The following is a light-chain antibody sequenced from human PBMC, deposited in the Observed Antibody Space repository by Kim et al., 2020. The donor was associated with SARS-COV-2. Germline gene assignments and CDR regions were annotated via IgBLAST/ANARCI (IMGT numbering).Light chain of an antibody. V-gene: IGKV3-20*01. CDR1: QSVSSSY. CDR3: QQYGRT. CDR2: GTS. Sequence: LSLSPGERATLTCRASQSVSSSYLAWYQQRPGQSPRLLISGTSSRATGIPDRFSGSGSGTDFTLTISRLGPEDFAVYYCQQYGRTFGQGTKVDIK. J-gene: IGKJ1*01.